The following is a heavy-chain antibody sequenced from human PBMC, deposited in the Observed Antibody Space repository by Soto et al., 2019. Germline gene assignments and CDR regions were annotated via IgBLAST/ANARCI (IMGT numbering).Heavy chain of an antibody. CDR2: ISHSGST. Sequence: QXQLQQWGAGLLKPSETLSLTCAVYXXXXXXXXXXXXXXXXXKGXXWIGEISHSGSTTYNPSLKSRVTISVDTSKNQFSLQLSSVTAAXTXVYXXXTXXAXXXXXXXXXXXXXXXXXXDXWGQGTTVTVSS. CDR3: XTXXAXXXXXXXXXXXXXXXXXXDX. V-gene: IGHV4-34*02. CDR1: XXXXXXXX. J-gene: IGHJ6*02.